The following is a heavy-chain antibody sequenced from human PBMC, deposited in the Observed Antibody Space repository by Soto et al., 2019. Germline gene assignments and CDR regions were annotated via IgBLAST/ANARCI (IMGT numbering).Heavy chain of an antibody. J-gene: IGHJ4*02. Sequence: HPGGSLRLSCAASGFTFSSYAMSWVRQAPGKGLEWVSAISGSGGSTYYADSVKGRFTISRDNSKNTLYLQMNSLRAEDTAVYYCAKDQSRAVAGEFDYWGQGTLVTVSS. V-gene: IGHV3-23*01. CDR3: AKDQSRAVAGEFDY. CDR2: ISGSGGST. D-gene: IGHD6-19*01. CDR1: GFTFSSYA.